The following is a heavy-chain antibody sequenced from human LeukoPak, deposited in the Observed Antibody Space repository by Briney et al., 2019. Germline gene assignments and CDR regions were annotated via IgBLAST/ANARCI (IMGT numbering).Heavy chain of an antibody. CDR1: GFTFSDYA. D-gene: IGHD3-22*01. V-gene: IGHV3-23*01. CDR3: TKDYDTVGYYSSDY. J-gene: IGHJ4*02. CDR2: LSGSGTTT. Sequence: GGSLRLSCAVSGFTFSDYAMSWVRQVPGKGLEWVSTLSGSGTTTFYANSVKGRFTISRDSSKNTLYLQMNSLRAADTALYYCTKDYDTVGYYSSDYWGQGTLVTVSS.